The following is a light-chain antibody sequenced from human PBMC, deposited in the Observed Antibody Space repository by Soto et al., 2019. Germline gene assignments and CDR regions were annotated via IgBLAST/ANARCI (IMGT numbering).Light chain of an antibody. Sequence: EIVLTQSPATLSLSPGERATLSCRASQSVRTYLAWYQQKPGQAPRLLIYDASNRATGIPARFSGSGSGTDFTLTISRLEPEDFAVYYCQQRNTWPPITFGQGTRREIK. J-gene: IGKJ5*01. CDR3: QQRNTWPPIT. CDR2: DAS. CDR1: QSVRTY. V-gene: IGKV3-11*01.